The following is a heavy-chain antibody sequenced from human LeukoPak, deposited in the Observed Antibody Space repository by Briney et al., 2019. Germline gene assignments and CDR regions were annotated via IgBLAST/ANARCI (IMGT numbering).Heavy chain of an antibody. Sequence: PGGSLRLSCAASGFTFSSYAMSWVRQAPGKGLEWVSAISVSGGSTYYADSVRGRFTISRDNSKNTLYLQVNSLRAEDTAVCFCARGGGVAGTGEYYFDYWGQGTLVTVSS. D-gene: IGHD6-19*01. V-gene: IGHV3-23*01. CDR1: GFTFSSYA. J-gene: IGHJ4*02. CDR2: ISVSGGST. CDR3: ARGGGVAGTGEYYFDY.